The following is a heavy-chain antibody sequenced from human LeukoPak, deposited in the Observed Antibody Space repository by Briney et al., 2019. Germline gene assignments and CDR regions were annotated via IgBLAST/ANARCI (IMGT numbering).Heavy chain of an antibody. V-gene: IGHV1-3*01. CDR2: INAGNGNT. D-gene: IGHD5-18*01. J-gene: IGHJ4*02. CDR3: AREEDTAMFDY. Sequence: EASVKVSCKASGYTFTSYAMHWVRQAPGQRLEWMGWINAGNGNTKYSQKFQGRVTITRDTSASTAYMELSSLRSEDTAVYYCAREEDTAMFDYWGQGTLVTVSS. CDR1: GYTFTSYA.